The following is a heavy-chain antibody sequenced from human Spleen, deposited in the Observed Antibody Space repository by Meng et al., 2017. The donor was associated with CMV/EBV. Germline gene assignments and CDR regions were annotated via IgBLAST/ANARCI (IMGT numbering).Heavy chain of an antibody. CDR2: IKQDGSEK. V-gene: IGHV3-7*04. CDR1: GFTFSSYG. Sequence: GESLKISCAASGFTFSSYGMAWVRQTPRKGLEWVANIKQDGSEKYYVDSVKGRFTISRDNSKNTLSLQMNSLRAEDTAVYYCSKDSLYAISGVVTLGYWGQGTLVTVSS. CDR3: SKDSLYAISGVVTLGY. J-gene: IGHJ4*02. D-gene: IGHD3-3*01.